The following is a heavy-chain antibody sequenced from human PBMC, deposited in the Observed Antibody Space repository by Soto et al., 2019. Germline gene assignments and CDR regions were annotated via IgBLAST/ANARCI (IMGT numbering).Heavy chain of an antibody. CDR3: ARVLWFGELFGNGFDY. D-gene: IGHD3-10*01. J-gene: IGHJ4*02. CDR1: GGSISSGGYS. V-gene: IGHV4-30-2*01. Sequence: SETLSLTCAVSGGSISSGGYSWSWIRQPPGKGLEWIGYIYHSGSTYYNPSLKSRVTISVDRSKNQFSLKLSSVTAADTAVYYCARVLWFGELFGNGFDYWGQGTLVTVSS. CDR2: IYHSGST.